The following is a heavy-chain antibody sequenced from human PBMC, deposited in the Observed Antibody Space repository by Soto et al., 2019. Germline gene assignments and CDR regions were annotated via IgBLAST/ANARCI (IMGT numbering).Heavy chain of an antibody. J-gene: IGHJ4*02. CDR1: GFTFSSYA. D-gene: IGHD3-22*01. CDR2: ISSNGGST. CDR3: AVAYYYDSSGYYYFDY. V-gene: IGHV3-64*01. Sequence: GGSLRLSCAASGFTFSSYAMHWVRQAPGKGLEYVSAISSNGGSTYYANSVKGRFTISRDNSKNTLYLQMGSLRAEDMAVYYCAVAYYYDSSGYYYFDYWGQGT.